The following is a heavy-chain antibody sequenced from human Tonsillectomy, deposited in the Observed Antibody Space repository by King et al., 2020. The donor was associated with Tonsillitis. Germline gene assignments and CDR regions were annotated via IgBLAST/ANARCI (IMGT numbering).Heavy chain of an antibody. CDR3: ARPTAYGSGSYFAY. V-gene: IGHV5-51*01. Sequence: LVQSGAEVKKSGESLRISCKGSGYSFSSEWIAWVRQMPGKGLEWMGNIYPGDSDTRYSPSFQGQVTISADTSISTAYLQWSSLKASDTAMYYCARPTAYGSGSYFAYWGQGTLVTVSS. CDR1: GYSFSSEW. J-gene: IGHJ4*02. D-gene: IGHD3-10*01. CDR2: IYPGDSDT.